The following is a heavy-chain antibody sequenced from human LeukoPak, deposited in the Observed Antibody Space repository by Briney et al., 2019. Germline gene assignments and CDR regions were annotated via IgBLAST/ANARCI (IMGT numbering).Heavy chain of an antibody. CDR2: ISHSGST. J-gene: IGHJ4*02. CDR3: ARGVGIVVVPAARAYYFDY. Sequence: PSETLSLTCAVYGGSFSGYYWSWIRQPPGKGLEWIGEISHSGSTNYNPSLKSRVTISVDTSKNQFSLKLSSVTAADTAVYYCARGVGIVVVPAARAYYFDYWGQGTLVTVSS. D-gene: IGHD2-2*01. V-gene: IGHV4-34*01. CDR1: GGSFSGYY.